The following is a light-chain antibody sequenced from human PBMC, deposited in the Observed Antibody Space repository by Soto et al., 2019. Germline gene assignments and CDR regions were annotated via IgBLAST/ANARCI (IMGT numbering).Light chain of an antibody. Sequence: ALTHPASGSGSRGRSITISCTRTSSEVGGYNYVCCYQQHQGKLVQLMIYEVSNRPSEVSNRFSGSKSGNTASPTISGLQAEDEADYYCSSYTSSSNYVFGTGTKVTVL. V-gene: IGLV2-14*01. CDR3: SSYTSSSNYV. J-gene: IGLJ1*01. CDR2: EVS. CDR1: SSEVGGYNY.